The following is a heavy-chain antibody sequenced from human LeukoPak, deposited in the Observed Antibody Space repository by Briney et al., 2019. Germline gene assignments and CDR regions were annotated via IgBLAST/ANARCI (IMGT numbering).Heavy chain of an antibody. CDR3: ARHSSSLPFDS. CDR2: IYYSGST. V-gene: IGHV4-39*01. Sequence: SETLSLTRTVSGGSISSTIYYWGWIRQPPGKGLEWIGSIYYSGSTYYNPSLKSRVTISVDTSKNQFSLKLSSVTAADTAVYCCARHSSSLPFDSWGQGTLVTVSS. J-gene: IGHJ4*02. D-gene: IGHD6-13*01. CDR1: GGSISSTIYY.